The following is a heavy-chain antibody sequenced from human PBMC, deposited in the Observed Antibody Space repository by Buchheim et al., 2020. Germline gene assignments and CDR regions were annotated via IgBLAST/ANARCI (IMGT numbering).Heavy chain of an antibody. CDR2: ISSSSSYI. CDR1: GFTFSNYT. D-gene: IGHD2-15*01. CDR3: ARRHIVVVVAAGNGMDV. J-gene: IGHJ6*02. V-gene: IGHV3-21*01. Sequence: EVQLVESGGGLVKPGGSLRLSCAASGFTFSNYTMNWVRQAPGKGLEWVSSISSSSSYIYYADSVKGRFTISRDNAKNSLYPQMNSLRAEDTAVYYCARRHIVVVVAAGNGMDVWGQGTT.